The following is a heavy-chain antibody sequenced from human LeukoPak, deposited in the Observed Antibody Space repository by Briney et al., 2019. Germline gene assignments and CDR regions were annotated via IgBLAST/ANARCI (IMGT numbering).Heavy chain of an antibody. J-gene: IGHJ6*02. CDR3: AREHGDSYHYYGMDV. V-gene: IGHV1-46*01. D-gene: IGHD4-17*01. Sequence: AASVNVSCKASGYAFTSYYMHWVRQAPGQGLEWMGIINPSGGSTSYAQKFQGRVTMTRDTSTSTVYMELSSLRSEDTAVYYCAREHGDSYHYYGMDVWGQGTTVTVSS. CDR1: GYAFTSYY. CDR2: INPSGGST.